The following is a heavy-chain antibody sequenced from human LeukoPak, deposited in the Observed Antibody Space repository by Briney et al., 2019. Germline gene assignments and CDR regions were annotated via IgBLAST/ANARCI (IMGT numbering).Heavy chain of an antibody. CDR2: MYYSGST. CDR1: GGSISNSSYY. Sequence: SETLSLTCTVSGGSISNSSYYWGWIRQPPGKGLEWIGSMYYSGSTHYNPSLKSRVTISVDTSKNQFSLKLTSVTAADTAVYYCARRDGYNCFDYWGQGTLVTVSS. D-gene: IGHD5-24*01. J-gene: IGHJ4*02. CDR3: ARRDGYNCFDY. V-gene: IGHV4-39*01.